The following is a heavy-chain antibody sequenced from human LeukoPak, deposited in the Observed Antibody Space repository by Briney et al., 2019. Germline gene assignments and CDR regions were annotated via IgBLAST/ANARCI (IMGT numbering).Heavy chain of an antibody. Sequence: SVKVSCKASGGFFSGYAMSWLRQAPGQGLEWLGGVIPIYYITKYAQKFQDRVTITTDESTSTAYMELSSLKSEDTAMYYCAVSYYFDSSGYYYGYWGQGTLVTVSS. CDR1: GGFFSGYA. J-gene: IGHJ4*02. CDR3: AVSYYFDSSGYYYGY. D-gene: IGHD3-22*01. CDR2: VIPIYYIT. V-gene: IGHV1-69*05.